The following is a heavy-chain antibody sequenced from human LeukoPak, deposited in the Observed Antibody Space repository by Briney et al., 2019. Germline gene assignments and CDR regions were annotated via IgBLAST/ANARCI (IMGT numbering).Heavy chain of an antibody. V-gene: IGHV1-69*13. Sequence: GASVKVSCKASGGTFISYGTSWVRQAPGQGLEWMGGIIPIFGTANYAQKFQGRVTITADESTSTAYMELSSLRSEDTAVYYCARTGENPPAATLYGMDVWGQGTTVTVSS. CDR3: ARTGENPPAATLYGMDV. CDR2: IIPIFGTA. J-gene: IGHJ6*02. D-gene: IGHD2-15*01. CDR1: GGTFISYG.